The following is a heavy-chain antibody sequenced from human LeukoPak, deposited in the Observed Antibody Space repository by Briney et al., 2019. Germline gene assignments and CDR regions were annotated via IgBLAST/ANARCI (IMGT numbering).Heavy chain of an antibody. CDR1: GGSIRSSNYY. CDR2: INHSGST. CDR3: ARTRYYYNSRSYGAPYYFDY. Sequence: SETLSLTCTVSGGSIRSSNYYWAWIRQPPGKGLEWIGKINHSGSTNYNPSLKSRVTISVDTSKNQFSLKLNSVTAADTAVYYCARTRYYYNSRSYGAPYYFDYWGQGTLVTVSS. D-gene: IGHD3-10*01. J-gene: IGHJ4*02. V-gene: IGHV4-39*01.